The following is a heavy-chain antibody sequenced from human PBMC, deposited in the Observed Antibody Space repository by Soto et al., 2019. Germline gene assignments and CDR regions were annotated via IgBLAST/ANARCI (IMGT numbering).Heavy chain of an antibody. V-gene: IGHV4-59*08. J-gene: IGHJ4*02. Sequence: PSETLSLTCTVSGGSISSYYWSWIRQPPGKGLEWIGYIYYSGSTNYNPSLKSRVTISVDTSKNQFSLKLSSVTAADTAVYYCARHFSVDYFDYWGQGAQVTVSS. CDR1: GGSISSYY. CDR2: IYYSGST. CDR3: ARHFSVDYFDY.